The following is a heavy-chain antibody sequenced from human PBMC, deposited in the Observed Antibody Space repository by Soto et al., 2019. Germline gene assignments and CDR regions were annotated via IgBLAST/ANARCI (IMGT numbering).Heavy chain of an antibody. V-gene: IGHV4-34*01. D-gene: IGHD6-6*01. J-gene: IGHJ4*02. CDR1: GGSFSGYY. CDR3: AHTGGAAHYFDY. Sequence: SETLSLTCAVYGGSFSGYYWSWIRQPPGKGLEWIGEINHSGSTNYNPSLKSRVTISVDTSKNQFSLKLSSVTAADTAVYYCAHTGGAAHYFDYWGQGTLVTVSS. CDR2: INHSGST.